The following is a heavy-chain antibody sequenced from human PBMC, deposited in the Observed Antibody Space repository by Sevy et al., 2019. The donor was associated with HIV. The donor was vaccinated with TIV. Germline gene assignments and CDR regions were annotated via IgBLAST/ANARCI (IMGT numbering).Heavy chain of an antibody. V-gene: IGHV1-24*01. D-gene: IGHD3-22*01. CDR1: GYTLTELS. J-gene: IGHJ4*02. Sequence: ASVKVSCKVSGYTLTELSIHWVRQAPGKGLEWLETFDPEDGKTIYAQNFQGRVTMTEDTSTDTTYMELSSLRSEDTAVYYCASTRYYYDSSGYYFDYWGQGTLVTVSS. CDR2: FDPEDGKT. CDR3: ASTRYYYDSSGYYFDY.